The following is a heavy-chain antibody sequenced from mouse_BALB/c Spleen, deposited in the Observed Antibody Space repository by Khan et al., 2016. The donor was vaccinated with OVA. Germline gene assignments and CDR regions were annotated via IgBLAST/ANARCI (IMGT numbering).Heavy chain of an antibody. CDR2: ISYSGST. Sequence: VQLKQSGPGLVKPSQSLSLTCTVTGYSITTNYAWDWIRQFPGNKLEWMGYISYSGSTSYNPSLKSRISITRDTPKNQFFLQLNSVTTEDTATYYCVRKNDYGYAVDYWGQGTSVTFSS. CDR1: GYSITTNYA. CDR3: VRKNDYGYAVDY. D-gene: IGHD1-1*01. V-gene: IGHV3-2*02. J-gene: IGHJ4*01.